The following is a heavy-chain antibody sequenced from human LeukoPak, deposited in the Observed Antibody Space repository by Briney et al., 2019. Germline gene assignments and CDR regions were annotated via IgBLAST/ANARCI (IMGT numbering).Heavy chain of an antibody. D-gene: IGHD3-3*01. J-gene: IGHJ5*02. Sequence: GGSLRLSCAATGFTFSSYSMKWVRQAPGKGLEWVSSISSSSSYIYYADSVKGRFTISRDNAKNSLYLQMNSLRAEDTAVYYCAPAASYYDFWSGYSWGQGTLVTVSS. CDR2: ISSSSSYI. V-gene: IGHV3-21*03. CDR3: APAASYYDFWSGYS. CDR1: GFTFSSYS.